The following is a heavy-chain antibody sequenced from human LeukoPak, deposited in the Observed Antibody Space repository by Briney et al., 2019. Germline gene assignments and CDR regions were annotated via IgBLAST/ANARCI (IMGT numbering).Heavy chain of an antibody. Sequence: PGGSLRLSCAASGFTFSSYAMHWVRQAPGKGLEWVAVISYDGSNKYYADSVKGRFTISRDNSKNTLYLQMNSLRAEDTTVYYCARDTRGARHNYFDYWGQGTLVTVSS. CDR1: GFTFSSYA. V-gene: IGHV3-30-3*01. D-gene: IGHD3-16*01. J-gene: IGHJ4*02. CDR2: ISYDGSNK. CDR3: ARDTRGARHNYFDY.